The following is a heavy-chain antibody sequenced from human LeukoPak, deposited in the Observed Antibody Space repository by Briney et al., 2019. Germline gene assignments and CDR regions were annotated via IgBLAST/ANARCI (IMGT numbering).Heavy chain of an antibody. Sequence: ASVKVSCKASGGTFGSYAISWVRQAPGQGLEWMGGIIPIFDTANYAQKFQGRVPITADKSTSTAYMELSSLRSEDTAVYYCARDSGYNVNDHDVNAFDIWGQGTMVTISS. V-gene: IGHV1-69*06. CDR2: IIPIFDTA. J-gene: IGHJ3*02. CDR3: ARDSGYNVNDHDVNAFDI. D-gene: IGHD5-24*01. CDR1: GGTFGSYA.